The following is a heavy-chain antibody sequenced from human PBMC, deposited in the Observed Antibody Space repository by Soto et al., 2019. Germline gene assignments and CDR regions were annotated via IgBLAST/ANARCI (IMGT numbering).Heavy chain of an antibody. J-gene: IGHJ3*01. V-gene: IGHV4-59*08. CDR1: GGSISSYY. CDR3: ATWRIGDYGAFDF. Sequence: SETLSLTCTVSGGSISSYYWSWIRQPPGKGLEWIGYIYYSGSTNYNPSLKSRVTISVDTSKNQFSLKLSSVTAADTAVYYCATWRIGDYGAFDFCGQGTKVTVSS. D-gene: IGHD4-17*01. CDR2: IYYSGST.